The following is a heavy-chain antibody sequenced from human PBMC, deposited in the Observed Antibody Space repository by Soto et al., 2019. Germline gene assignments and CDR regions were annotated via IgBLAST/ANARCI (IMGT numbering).Heavy chain of an antibody. D-gene: IGHD1-26*01. CDR3: ARERRWEPLLY. V-gene: IGHV1-18*01. J-gene: IGHJ4*02. CDR2: VSAYNRNT. Sequence: QVQLVQSGPEVKKPGASVKVSCKGSGYTFSNYGVTWVRQAPGQGLERLGWVSAYNRNTDYAQKFEDRATMTLDTSTNTAYLELRGLTPDATAGYYCARERRWEPLLYWGQGTL. CDR1: GYTFSNYG.